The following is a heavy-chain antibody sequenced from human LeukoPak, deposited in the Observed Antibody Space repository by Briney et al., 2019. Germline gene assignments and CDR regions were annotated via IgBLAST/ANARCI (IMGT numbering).Heavy chain of an antibody. CDR1: GFTFSSYW. Sequence: GGSLRLSCAASGFTFSSYWMSWVRQAPGKGLEWVANIKQDGSEKYYVDSVKGRFTISRDNAKNSLYLQMKSLRAEDTAVYYCARDDSSELYCTNGVCSPVAFDYWGQGTLVTVSS. J-gene: IGHJ4*02. CDR2: IKQDGSEK. V-gene: IGHV3-7*01. CDR3: ARDDSSELYCTNGVCSPVAFDY. D-gene: IGHD2-8*01.